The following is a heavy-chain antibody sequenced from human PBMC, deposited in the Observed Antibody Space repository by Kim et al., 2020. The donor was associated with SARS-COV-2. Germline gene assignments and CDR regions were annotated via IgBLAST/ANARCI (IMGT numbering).Heavy chain of an antibody. D-gene: IGHD2-21*01. Sequence: GGSLRLSCAASGFTFRNYWMSWARQAPGKGLEWVAFISPDGSRTYYVDSVKGRFTISRDNAKNTLSLQMNSLRAEDTAVYYCPRNNAVGFCVWGQVTMVT. V-gene: IGHV3-7*03. CDR1: GFTFRNYW. CDR3: PRNNAVGFCV. J-gene: IGHJ6*02. CDR2: ISPDGSRT.